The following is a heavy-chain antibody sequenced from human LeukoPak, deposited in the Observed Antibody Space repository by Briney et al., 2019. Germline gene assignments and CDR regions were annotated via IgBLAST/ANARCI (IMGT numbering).Heavy chain of an antibody. J-gene: IGHJ4*02. Sequence: PGRPLRLSCAASGFTFSSYGMHWVRQAPGKGLEWVAVISYDGSNKYYADSVKGRFTISRDNSKNTLYLQMNSLRAEDTAVYYCANNGDHRLYYFDYWGQGTLVTVSS. D-gene: IGHD4-17*01. CDR2: ISYDGSNK. V-gene: IGHV3-30*18. CDR3: ANNGDHRLYYFDY. CDR1: GFTFSSYG.